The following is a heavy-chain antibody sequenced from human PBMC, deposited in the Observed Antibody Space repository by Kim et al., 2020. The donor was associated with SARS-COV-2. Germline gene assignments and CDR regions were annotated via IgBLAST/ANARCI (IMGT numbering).Heavy chain of an antibody. J-gene: IGHJ3*01. CDR3: VRDRMGVALVV. Sequence: GGSLRLSCATSGFTFSAYDMNWVRQAPGKGLEWLSFITKSSTTIYYADSVEGRFTISRDNATNSLLLQMNSLRDEDTALYYCVRDRMGVALVVWGQGQR. D-gene: IGHD3-16*01. CDR1: GFTFSAYD. V-gene: IGHV3-48*02. CDR2: ITKSSTTI.